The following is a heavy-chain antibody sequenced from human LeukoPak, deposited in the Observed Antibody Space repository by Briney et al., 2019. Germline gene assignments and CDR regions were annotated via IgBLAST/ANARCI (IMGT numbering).Heavy chain of an antibody. Sequence: ASVKVSCKASGYTFTSYGISWVRQAPGQGLEWMGWISAYNGNTNYAQKLQGRVTMTTDTSTSTAYMELRSLRSDDTAVYNCSRARQYDFWSGYLIRGPDAFDIWGQGTMVTVSS. CDR2: ISAYNGNT. CDR3: SRARQYDFWSGYLIRGPDAFDI. J-gene: IGHJ3*02. D-gene: IGHD3-3*01. CDR1: GYTFTSYG. V-gene: IGHV1-18*01.